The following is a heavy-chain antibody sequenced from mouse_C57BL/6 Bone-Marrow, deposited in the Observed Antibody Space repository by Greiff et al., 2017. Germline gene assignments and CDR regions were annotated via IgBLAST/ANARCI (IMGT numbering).Heavy chain of an antibody. CDR3: AIDSSGYVFDY. CDR1: GYTFTSYW. Sequence: QVQLKQPGAELVKPGASVKLSCKASGYTFTSYWMHWVKQRPGQGLEWIGMIHPNSGSTNYNEKFKSKDTLTVDKSSSTAYMQLSSLTSEDTAVYYCAIDSSGYVFDYWGQGTTLTVSS. D-gene: IGHD3-2*02. J-gene: IGHJ2*01. V-gene: IGHV1-64*01. CDR2: IHPNSGST.